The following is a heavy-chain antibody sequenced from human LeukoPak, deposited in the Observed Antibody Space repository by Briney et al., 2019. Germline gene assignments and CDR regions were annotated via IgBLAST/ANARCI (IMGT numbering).Heavy chain of an antibody. CDR1: GGSFSGYY. J-gene: IGHJ5*02. Sequence: SETLSLTCAVYGGSFSGYYWSWIRQPPGKGLEWIGEINHSGSTNYNPSLKSRVTISVDTSKNQFSLKLSSVTAADTAVYYCARGPGDFWSGNWFDPWGQGTLVTVSS. CDR2: INHSGST. V-gene: IGHV4-34*01. CDR3: ARGPGDFWSGNWFDP. D-gene: IGHD3-3*01.